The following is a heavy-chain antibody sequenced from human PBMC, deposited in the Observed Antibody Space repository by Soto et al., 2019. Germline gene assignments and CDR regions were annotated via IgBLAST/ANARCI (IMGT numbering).Heavy chain of an antibody. D-gene: IGHD6-19*01. V-gene: IGHV3-23*01. J-gene: IGHJ4*02. CDR3: ARAGGGEGGGWHFDY. Sequence: EVHLLESGGGLVQPGGSLRLSCVASGFTSYNYAMTWVRQAPGKGLEWVSSITGGGSTTYYADSVKGRFTMSRDDSKNTLYLQMNALGAEATAIYYCARAGGGEGGGWHFDYWGQGTLVTVSS. CDR1: GFTSYNYA. CDR2: ITGGGSTT.